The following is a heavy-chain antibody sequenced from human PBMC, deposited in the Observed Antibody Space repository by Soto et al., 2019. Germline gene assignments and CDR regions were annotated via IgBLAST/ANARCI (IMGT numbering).Heavy chain of an antibody. Sequence: PSETLSLTCTVSGGSISSSSYYWGWIRQPPGKGLEWIGSIYYSGSTYYNPSLKSRVTISVDTSKNQFSLKLSSVTAADTAVYYCASVDYDFWSGYFRWFDPWGQGTLVTVSS. CDR2: IYYSGST. CDR1: GGSISSSSYY. J-gene: IGHJ5*02. V-gene: IGHV4-39*01. CDR3: ASVDYDFWSGYFRWFDP. D-gene: IGHD3-3*01.